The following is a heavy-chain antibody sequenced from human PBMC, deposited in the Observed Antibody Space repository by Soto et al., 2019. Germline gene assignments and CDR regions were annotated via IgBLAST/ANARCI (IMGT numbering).Heavy chain of an antibody. CDR3: ACLYNWNGWSDY. V-gene: IGHV4-4*07. CDR2: IYSSGST. CDR1: GVSITSYY. Sequence: QVQLQESGPGLVKPSETLSLTCTVSGVSITSYYWSWIRQPAVKGLEWIGRIYSSGSTNYNPSLKSRVTMSIDTSKNEFSLKLSSVTAADTAVYYCACLYNWNGWSDYWGQGTLVTVSS. J-gene: IGHJ4*02. D-gene: IGHD1-20*01.